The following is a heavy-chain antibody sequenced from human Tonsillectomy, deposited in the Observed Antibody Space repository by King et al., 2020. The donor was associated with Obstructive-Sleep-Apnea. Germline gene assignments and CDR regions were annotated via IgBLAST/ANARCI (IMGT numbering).Heavy chain of an antibody. D-gene: IGHD6-13*01. CDR1: GFTFSSYN. J-gene: IGHJ4*02. Sequence: EVQLVESGGGLVKPGGSLRLSCAASGFTFSSYNMNWVRQAPGKGLEWFSSISSSSGYIYYTDSVKGRFSISRDNAKNSLYLQMNSLRVEDSAVYYCATALAAAAPFDSWGQGTLVTVSS. V-gene: IGHV3-21*06. CDR3: ATALAAAAPFDS. CDR2: ISSSSGYI.